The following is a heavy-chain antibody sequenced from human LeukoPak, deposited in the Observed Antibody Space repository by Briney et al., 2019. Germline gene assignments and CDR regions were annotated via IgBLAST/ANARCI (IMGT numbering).Heavy chain of an antibody. CDR3: ATVLGSSRSGWYLGWFDP. CDR1: GYTFTSYY. CDR2: INPSGGST. J-gene: IGHJ5*02. V-gene: IGHV1-46*01. Sequence: ASVKVSCKASGYTFTSYYMHWVRQAPGQGLEWMGIINPSGGSTSYAQKFQGRVTMTRDTSTSTVYMELSSLRSEDTAVYYCATVLGSSRSGWYLGWFDPWGQGTLVTVSS. D-gene: IGHD6-19*01.